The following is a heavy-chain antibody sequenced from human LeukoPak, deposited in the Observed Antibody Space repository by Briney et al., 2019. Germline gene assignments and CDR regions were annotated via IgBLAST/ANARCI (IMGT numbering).Heavy chain of an antibody. J-gene: IGHJ5*02. CDR1: GYTFTSYA. D-gene: IGHD2-15*01. Sequence: ASVKVSCKASGYTFTSYAMHWVRQAPGQRLEWMGWINAGNGNTKYSQKFQGRVTITRDTSASTAYMELSSLRSEDTAVYYCARWAYCSGGSCYSDWFDPWGQGTLVTVSS. CDR2: INAGNGNT. V-gene: IGHV1-3*01. CDR3: ARWAYCSGGSCYSDWFDP.